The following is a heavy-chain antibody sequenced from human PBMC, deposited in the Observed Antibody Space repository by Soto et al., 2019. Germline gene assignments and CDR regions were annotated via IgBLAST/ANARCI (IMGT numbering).Heavy chain of an antibody. D-gene: IGHD3-10*01. V-gene: IGHV4-30-2*01. Sequence: TLSLTCAVSSGSISSGGYSWSWIRQPPGKGLEWIGYIYHSGSTYYNPSLKSRVTISVDRSKNQFSLKLSSVTAADTAVYYCVRARKVRGVIYYYDYCGQGSLVPVSA. CDR1: SGSISSGGYS. J-gene: IGHJ4*02. CDR2: IYHSGST. CDR3: VRARKVRGVIYYYDY.